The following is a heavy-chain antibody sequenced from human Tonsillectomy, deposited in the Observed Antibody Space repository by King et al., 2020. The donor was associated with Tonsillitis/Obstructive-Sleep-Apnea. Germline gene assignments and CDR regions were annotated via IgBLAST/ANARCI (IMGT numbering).Heavy chain of an antibody. CDR3: ARGMGVSTAGFDI. J-gene: IGHJ3*02. CDR1: GYSFNNYW. V-gene: IGHV5-51*01. D-gene: IGHD1-1*01. CDR2: IYPGDSDT. Sequence: QLVQSGAEVKKPGESLKISCKGSGYSFNNYWIAWVRQMPGKGLEWMGFIYPGDSDTRNSPSFQGQVTISVDKSVSTAYLQWRSLKASDTAMHYCARGMGVSTAGFDIWGQGTMVTVSS.